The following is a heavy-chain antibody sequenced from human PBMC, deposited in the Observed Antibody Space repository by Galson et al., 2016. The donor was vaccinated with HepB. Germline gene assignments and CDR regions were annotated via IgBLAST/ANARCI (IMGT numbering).Heavy chain of an antibody. V-gene: IGHV3-23*01. J-gene: IGHJ6*02. D-gene: IGHD3/OR15-3a*01. Sequence: SLRLSCAASGLSFSPYAVSWVRQAPGKGLEWVSAINGTGTITKYADSVKGRFTISRDNSKNTTYLQVNSLRAEDTAVYYCARGGLGNYYAYGMDVWGHGTTVTVSS. CDR1: GLSFSPYA. CDR2: INGTGTIT. CDR3: ARGGLGNYYAYGMDV.